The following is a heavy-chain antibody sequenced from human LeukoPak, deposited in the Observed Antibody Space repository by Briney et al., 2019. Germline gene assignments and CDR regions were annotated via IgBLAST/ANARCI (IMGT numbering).Heavy chain of an antibody. CDR2: ISGSGGST. J-gene: IGHJ4*02. V-gene: IGHV3-23*01. CDR1: GFTFSSYA. D-gene: IGHD3-22*01. Sequence: GASLRLSCAASGFTFSSYAMSWVRQAPGKGLEWVSAISGSGGSTYYADSVKGRFTISRDNSKNTLYLQMNSLRAEDTAVYYCAKKWGDYYDSSGEETVDYWGQGTLVTVSS. CDR3: AKKWGDYYDSSGEETVDY.